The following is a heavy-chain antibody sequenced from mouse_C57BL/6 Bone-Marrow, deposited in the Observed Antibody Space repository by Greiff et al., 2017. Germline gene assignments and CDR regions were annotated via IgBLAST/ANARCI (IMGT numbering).Heavy chain of an antibody. CDR2: ISNLAYSI. CDR1: GFTFSDYG. CDR3: ARRGGGYWYFDV. J-gene: IGHJ1*03. V-gene: IGHV5-15*01. Sequence: EVQLQESGGGLVQPGGSLKLSCAASGFTFSDYGMAWVRQAPRKGPEWVAFISNLAYSIYYADTVTGRFTIARENAKNTLYLEMSSLRSEDTAMYYCARRGGGYWYFDVWGTGTTVTVSS.